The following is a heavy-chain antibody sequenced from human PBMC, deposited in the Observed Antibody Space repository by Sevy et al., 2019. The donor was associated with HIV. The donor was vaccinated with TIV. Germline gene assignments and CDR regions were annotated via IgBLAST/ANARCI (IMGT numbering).Heavy chain of an antibody. J-gene: IGHJ4*02. D-gene: IGHD5-12*01. Sequence: GGSLRLSCAASGFTIGNNYMSWVRQAPGKGLEWVSLIYSGGSTYYADSVKGRFTISRDNSKNTLYLQMNSLRAEDTAVYYCATIEGGYAPLSYWGQRTLVTVSS. CDR1: GFTIGNNY. V-gene: IGHV3-53*01. CDR3: ATIEGGYAPLSY. CDR2: IYSGGST.